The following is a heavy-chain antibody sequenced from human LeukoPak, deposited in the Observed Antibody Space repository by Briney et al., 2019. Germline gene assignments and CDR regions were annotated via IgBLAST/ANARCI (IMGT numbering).Heavy chain of an antibody. CDR1: GFTFTSYA. D-gene: IGHD4-17*01. J-gene: IGHJ4*02. CDR3: AKDGDPTVTTDFDY. Sequence: GGSLRLSCAASGFTFTSYAMNWVRQAPGKGLESVPAISDSGSNTYYADSVKGRFSISRDNSKNTLYLHMNSLRAEDTAVYYCAKDGDPTVTTDFDYWGQGTLVTVSS. CDR2: ISDSGSNT. V-gene: IGHV3-23*01.